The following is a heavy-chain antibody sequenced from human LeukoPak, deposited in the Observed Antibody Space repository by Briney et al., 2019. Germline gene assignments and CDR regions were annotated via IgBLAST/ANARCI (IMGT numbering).Heavy chain of an antibody. CDR2: IKQAGSEK. V-gene: IGHV3-7*01. J-gene: IGHJ6*03. CDR1: GFTFSSYW. Sequence: GGSLRLSCAASGFTFSSYWMSWVRQASGKGLEWVANIKQAGSEKYYVDSVKGRFTISRDNAKNSLHLQMNTLRAEDTAVYYCARVWGPKPDMPAINYHFYCMDVWGKGTTVTVSS. CDR3: ARVWGPKPDMPAINYHFYCMDV. D-gene: IGHD5-24*01.